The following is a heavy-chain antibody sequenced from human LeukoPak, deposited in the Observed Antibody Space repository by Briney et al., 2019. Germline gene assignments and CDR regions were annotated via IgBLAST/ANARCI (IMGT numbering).Heavy chain of an antibody. J-gene: IGHJ3*01. D-gene: IGHD6-6*01. CDR2: INSDGSEG. CDR1: GFTFNGFW. CDR3: ARSSYSSSSSV. Sequence: PGGSLRLSCAVSGFTFNGFWMSWSRQAPGKGLEWVASINSDGSEGYYADVVKGRFTISRDNAKNSLYLQINSLRAEDTAVYYCARSSYSSSSSVWGQGTMVTVSS. V-gene: IGHV3-7*03.